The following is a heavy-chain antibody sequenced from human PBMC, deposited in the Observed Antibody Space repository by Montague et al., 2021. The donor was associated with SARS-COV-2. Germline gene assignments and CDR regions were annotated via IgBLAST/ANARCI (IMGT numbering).Heavy chain of an antibody. V-gene: IGHV2-70*01. Sequence: PALVKPTQTLTLTCTFSGFSLSTSGMCVSWIRQPPGKALEWLALTDWDDDKYYSTSLKTRLTISKDTSKNQVVLTMTNMDPVDTATYYCARMTTVVTLGYYCYYGMDVWDQGTTVTVSS. D-gene: IGHD4-23*01. CDR2: TDWDDDK. J-gene: IGHJ6*02. CDR3: ARMTTVVTLGYYCYYGMDV. CDR1: GFSLSTSGMC.